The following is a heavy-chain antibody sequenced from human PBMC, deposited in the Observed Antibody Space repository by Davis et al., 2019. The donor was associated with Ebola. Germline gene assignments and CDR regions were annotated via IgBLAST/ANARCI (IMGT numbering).Heavy chain of an antibody. CDR1: GVSISTYY. J-gene: IGHJ6*02. CDR2: IYYSGHF. V-gene: IGHV4-59*01. Sequence: SETLSLTCTVSGVSISTYYWTWIRQPPGKGLEWIGYIYYSGHFNYNPSLKSRVTISVDTSENRFSLKMSSVTAADAAVYYCASWGTTGKYYYYGMDVWGQGTTVTVSS. D-gene: IGHD1-1*01. CDR3: ASWGTTGKYYYYGMDV.